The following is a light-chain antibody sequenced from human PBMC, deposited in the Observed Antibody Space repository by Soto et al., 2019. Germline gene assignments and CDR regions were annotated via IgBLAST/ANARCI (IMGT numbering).Light chain of an antibody. CDR1: QSISSY. V-gene: IGKV1-39*01. Sequence: DIQMTQSPSSLSASVGDRVTITCRASQSISSYLNWYQQKPGKAPKPLIYAASNLQSGVPSRFSGSGSGTDFTLSISSLQPEDFATYYCQQSYRTPLFGPGTKVDIK. J-gene: IGKJ3*01. CDR2: AAS. CDR3: QQSYRTPL.